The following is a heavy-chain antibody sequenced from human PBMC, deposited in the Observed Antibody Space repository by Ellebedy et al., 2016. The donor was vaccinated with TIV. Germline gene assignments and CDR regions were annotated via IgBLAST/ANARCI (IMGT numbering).Heavy chain of an antibody. D-gene: IGHD4-17*01. V-gene: IGHV3-30-3*02. CDR1: GFTFSTYA. J-gene: IGHJ4*02. CDR2: ISSDGSSK. CDR3: AQGGLYGTSVEGFDY. Sequence: GESLKISCAASGFTFSTYAVHWVRQAPDKGLEWVAVISSDGSSKYYADSVKGRFTMSRDNSKNTLYLQMNSLRPEDTDVYYCAQGGLYGTSVEGFDYWGQGTLVTVSS.